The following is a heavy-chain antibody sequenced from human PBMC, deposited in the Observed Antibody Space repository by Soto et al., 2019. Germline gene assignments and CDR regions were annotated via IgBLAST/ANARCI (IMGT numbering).Heavy chain of an antibody. CDR1: GFTFSSYS. CDR2: ISSSSSYI. J-gene: IGHJ4*02. CDR3: ASGDGDILTGYRHY. V-gene: IGHV3-21*01. D-gene: IGHD3-9*01. Sequence: EVQLVESGGGLVKPGGSLRLSCAASGFTFSSYSMKWVRQAAGKGLEWVSSISSSSSYIYYADSVKGRFTISRDNAKNSMYLQMNSLRSEDTALYYRASGDGDILTGYRHYWGQGFLVTVSS.